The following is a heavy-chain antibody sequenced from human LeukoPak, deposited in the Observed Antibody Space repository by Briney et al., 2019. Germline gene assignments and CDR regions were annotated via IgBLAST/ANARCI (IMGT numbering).Heavy chain of an antibody. CDR3: ARNQTPRVYFDY. CDR1: GGSFSGYY. Sequence: PSETLSLTCAVSGGSFSGYYWSWIRQPPGKGLEWIGEINHSGSTNYNPYLKSRVTISVNTSTNTSSLKLSSVTAADTAVYYFARNQTPRVYFDYWGEGTLVSVSS. V-gene: IGHV4-34*01. CDR2: INHSGST. J-gene: IGHJ4*02.